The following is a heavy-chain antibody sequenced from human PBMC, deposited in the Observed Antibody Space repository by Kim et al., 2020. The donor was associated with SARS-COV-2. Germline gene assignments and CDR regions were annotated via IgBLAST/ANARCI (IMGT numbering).Heavy chain of an antibody. V-gene: IGHV4-39*07. Sequence: QSLKSRVTISVDTSKNQFSLKLSSVTAADTAVYYCASSPYTMVRGVIVAYWGQGTLVTVSS. J-gene: IGHJ4*02. D-gene: IGHD3-10*01. CDR3: ASSPYTMVRGVIVAY.